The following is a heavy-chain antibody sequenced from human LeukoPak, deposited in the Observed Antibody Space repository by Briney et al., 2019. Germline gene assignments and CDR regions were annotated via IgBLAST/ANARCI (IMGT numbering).Heavy chain of an antibody. Sequence: GGSLRLSCAASGFTFSSYGMHWVRQAPGKGLEWVAVISYDGSNKYYADSVKGRFTISRDNSKNTLYLQMNSLRSEDTAVYYCARDWGNYDFWSGYPLDYYYYMDVWGKGTTVTVSS. CDR3: ARDWGNYDFWSGYPLDYYYYMDV. CDR2: ISYDGSNK. V-gene: IGHV3-30*03. CDR1: GFTFSSYG. J-gene: IGHJ6*03. D-gene: IGHD3-3*01.